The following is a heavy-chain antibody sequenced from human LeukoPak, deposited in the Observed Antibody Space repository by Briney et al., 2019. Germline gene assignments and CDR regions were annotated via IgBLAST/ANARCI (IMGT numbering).Heavy chain of an antibody. CDR2: TASDYTT. D-gene: IGHD3-22*01. Sequence: GGSLRLSCAASGFIFREYAMTWVRQAPGKGLEWVSSTASDYTTYADSVKGRFTISRDNSKNTLYLQMNSLRAEDTAVYYCAREGKYYYDSSGYPDYWGQGTLVTVSS. CDR3: AREGKYYYDSSGYPDY. CDR1: GFIFREYA. V-gene: IGHV3-23*01. J-gene: IGHJ4*02.